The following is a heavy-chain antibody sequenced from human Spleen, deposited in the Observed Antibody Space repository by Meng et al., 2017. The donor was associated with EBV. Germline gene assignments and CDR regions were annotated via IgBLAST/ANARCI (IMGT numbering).Heavy chain of an antibody. V-gene: IGHV4-61*01. D-gene: IGHD3-3*01. Sequence: LSCNCSVFVGTIRSDSYYLSWSRQRPGKKLELSWDIYYTGSTNYIPTLKSRFPISIDMSKNQFYLKFNAVTAEDTAVYYCARGGYFTISGVTGPSSSWGQGALVTVSS. CDR3: ARGGYFTISGVTGPSSS. CDR2: IYYTGST. CDR1: VGTIRSDSYY. J-gene: IGHJ5*02.